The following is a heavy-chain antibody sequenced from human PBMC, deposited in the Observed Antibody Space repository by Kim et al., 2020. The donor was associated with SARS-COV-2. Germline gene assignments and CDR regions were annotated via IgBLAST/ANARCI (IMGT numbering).Heavy chain of an antibody. CDR2: IWYDGSNK. J-gene: IGHJ4*02. CDR1: GFTFSSYG. CDR3: AIEGEVGEVAGIDY. V-gene: IGHV3-33*01. Sequence: GGSLRLSCAASGFTFSSYGMHWVRQAPGKGLEWVAVIWYDGSNKYYSDSVKGRFTISRDNSKNTLYLQMNSLRAEDTAVYYCAIEGEVGEVAGIDYWGQGTLVTVSS. D-gene: IGHD6-19*01.